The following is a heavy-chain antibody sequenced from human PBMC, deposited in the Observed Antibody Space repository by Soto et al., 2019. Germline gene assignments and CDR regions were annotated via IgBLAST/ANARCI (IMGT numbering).Heavy chain of an antibody. CDR1: GFTFSSYA. CDR2: ISGSGGST. Sequence: PGGSLRLSCAASGFTFSSYAMSWVRQAPGKGLEWVSAISGSGGSTYYAASVKGRFTISRDNSKNTLYLQMNSLRAEDTAVYYCAKRAIAAAGSPNWFDPWGQGTLVTVSP. D-gene: IGHD6-13*01. V-gene: IGHV3-23*01. CDR3: AKRAIAAAGSPNWFDP. J-gene: IGHJ5*02.